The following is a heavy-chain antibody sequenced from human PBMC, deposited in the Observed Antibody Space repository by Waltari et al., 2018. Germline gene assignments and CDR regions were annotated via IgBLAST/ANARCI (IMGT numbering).Heavy chain of an antibody. V-gene: IGHV3-7*01. CDR3: VSWRDYGVY. CDR1: GFTFSSSW. Sequence: EVQLVESGGGLVQPGGSLRLSCADSGFTFSSSWMSWIRQTPGKGLEWVAHIKQDGSETYYVDLVKGRFSISRDNAKKSLYLQMHSLRVEDTAVDYCVSWRDYGVYWGQGTLVTVSP. D-gene: IGHD3-10*01. CDR2: IKQDGSET. J-gene: IGHJ4*02.